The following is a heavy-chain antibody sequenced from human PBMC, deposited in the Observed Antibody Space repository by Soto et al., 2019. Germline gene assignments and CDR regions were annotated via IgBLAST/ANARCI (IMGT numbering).Heavy chain of an antibody. CDR3: ARYSNTSTWYGKWFDP. CDR2: ISGYNGNT. J-gene: IGHJ5*02. D-gene: IGHD6-13*01. Sequence: QVQLVQSGAEVKKPGASVKVSCTASGYTFTTYGISWVRQAPGQGLEWMGWISGYNGNTNYAQQVQGRVTMTTDTSTSTASMELRSLRSDDTAVYYCARYSNTSTWYGKWFDPWGQGTLVTVSS. V-gene: IGHV1-18*01. CDR1: GYTFTTYG.